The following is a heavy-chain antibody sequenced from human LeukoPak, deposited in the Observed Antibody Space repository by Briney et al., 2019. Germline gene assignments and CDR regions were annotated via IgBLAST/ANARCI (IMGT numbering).Heavy chain of an antibody. D-gene: IGHD2-8*01. CDR2: IYYSGST. CDR1: GGSISRSSYY. Sequence: SETLSLTCTVSGGSISRSSYYWSWIRQPPGKGLEWIGYIYYSGSTNYNPSLKSRVTISVDTSKNQFSLRLSSVTAADTAVYYCARGVYARDWGQGTLVTVSS. CDR3: ARGVYARD. J-gene: IGHJ4*02. V-gene: IGHV4-61*05.